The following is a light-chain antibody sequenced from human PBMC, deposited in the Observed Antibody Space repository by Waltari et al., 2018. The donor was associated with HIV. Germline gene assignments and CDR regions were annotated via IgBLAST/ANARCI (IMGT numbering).Light chain of an antibody. CDR3: QESHSSSLT. V-gene: IGKV1-39*01. CDR1: QSVSTY. J-gene: IGKJ4*01. Sequence: DIQMTQSPSSLSASVGDRVTITCRASQSVSTYLNWYQYKPGKAPKLLIYAASSLQSGVPSRFSGSGSGTDFTLPISSLQRDDSATYYCQESHSSSLTFGGGTGVEI. CDR2: AAS.